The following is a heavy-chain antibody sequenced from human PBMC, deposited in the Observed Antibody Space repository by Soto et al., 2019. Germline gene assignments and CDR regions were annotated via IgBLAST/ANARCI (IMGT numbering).Heavy chain of an antibody. CDR3: ASIYDSSGYYYGNNWFDP. Sequence: NPSETLSLTCTVSGASIGSGDYYWSWIRQNPGKGQEWIGYIYYSGGTYYNPSLKSRVTISVDTSKNQFSLELSSVAAADTAVFYCASIYDSSGYYYGNNWFDPWGQGTLVTVSS. J-gene: IGHJ5*02. D-gene: IGHD3-22*01. CDR1: GASIGSGDYY. V-gene: IGHV4-31*02. CDR2: IYYSGGT.